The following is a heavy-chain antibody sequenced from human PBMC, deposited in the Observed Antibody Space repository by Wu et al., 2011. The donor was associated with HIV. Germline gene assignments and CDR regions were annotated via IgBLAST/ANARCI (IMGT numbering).Heavy chain of an antibody. CDR1: GYTFTSYD. Sequence: QVQLVQSGAEVKKPGASVKVSCKASGYTFTSYDINWVRQATGQGLEWMGWINPNSGDTNYTQKFQGRVTMTRDTSVSTAYMELSRLRSDDTAVYYCARGEPKRTGVHGVDYWGQGTLVTVSS. J-gene: IGHJ4*02. CDR3: ARGEPKRTGVHGVDY. CDR2: INPNSGDT. D-gene: IGHD3-10*01. V-gene: IGHV1-2*02.